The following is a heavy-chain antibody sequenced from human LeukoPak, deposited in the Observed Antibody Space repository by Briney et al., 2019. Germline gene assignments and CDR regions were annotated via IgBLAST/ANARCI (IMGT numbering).Heavy chain of an antibody. CDR3: AREGTAVATNFDY. D-gene: IGHD5-18*01. V-gene: IGHV3-21*01. J-gene: IGHJ4*02. CDR2: ISSSSSYI. Sequence: GGSLRLSCAASGFTFSSYSMNWVRQAPGKGLEWVSSISSSSSYIYYADSVKGRFTISRDSAKNSLYLQMNSLRAEDTAVYYCAREGTAVATNFDYWGQGTLVTVSS. CDR1: GFTFSSYS.